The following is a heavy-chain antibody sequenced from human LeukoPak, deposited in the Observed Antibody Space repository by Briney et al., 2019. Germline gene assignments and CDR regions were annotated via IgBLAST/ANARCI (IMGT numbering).Heavy chain of an antibody. CDR1: VYTFRSYD. Sequence: ASVTVSCKSSVYTFRSYDLPWVRPATGQGLAWMGWMNPNSGNTVYAQIFEGRINMTGDPSISTAYMELCSLRCDYTAVYYCGRGIRNQLYSDNWGQGTLITVSS. V-gene: IGHV1-8*01. J-gene: IGHJ4*02. CDR2: MNPNSGNT. CDR3: GRGIRNQLYSDN. D-gene: IGHD2-2*01.